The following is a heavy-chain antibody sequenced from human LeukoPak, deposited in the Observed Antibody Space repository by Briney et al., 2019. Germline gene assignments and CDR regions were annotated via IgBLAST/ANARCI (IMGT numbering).Heavy chain of an antibody. CDR3: ARGKTGSYYSRSYYMDV. J-gene: IGHJ6*03. V-gene: IGHV3-48*03. CDR1: GFTFSSYE. Sequence: GGSLRLSCAASGFTFSSYEMNWVRQAPGKGLEWVSYISSSGITIYYADSVKGRFTISRDNAKNSLYLQMNSLRAEDTAVYYCARGKTGSYYSRSYYMDVWGKGTTVTISS. D-gene: IGHD3-10*01. CDR2: ISSSGITI.